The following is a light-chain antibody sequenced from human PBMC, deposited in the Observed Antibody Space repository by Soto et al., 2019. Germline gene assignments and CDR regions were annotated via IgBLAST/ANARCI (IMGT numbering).Light chain of an antibody. J-gene: IGKJ5*01. CDR3: QQYDIWPIT. CDR1: QSININ. V-gene: IGKV3-15*01. Sequence: MGITQSAATLSVYQGERATLSCRASQSININLAWYQQKPGQAPRLLIYGASTRATGLPARFSGSGSGTEFTLLISSLQSEDSAVYYCQQYDIWPITSCQVGRLAI. CDR2: GAS.